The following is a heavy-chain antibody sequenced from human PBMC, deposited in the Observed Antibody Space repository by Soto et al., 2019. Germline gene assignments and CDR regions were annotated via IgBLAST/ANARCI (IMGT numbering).Heavy chain of an antibody. CDR3: ARPQVDTGMDAFDAFDI. CDR2: IYPGDSDT. V-gene: IGHV5-51*01. Sequence: GESLKISCKGSGYSFTSYCIGWVRQMPGKGLEWMGIIYPGDSDTRYSPSFQGQVTISADRSISTAYLQWSSLKASDTAMYYCARPQVDTGMDAFDAFDIWGQGXMVTV. CDR1: GYSFTSYC. D-gene: IGHD5-18*01. J-gene: IGHJ3*02.